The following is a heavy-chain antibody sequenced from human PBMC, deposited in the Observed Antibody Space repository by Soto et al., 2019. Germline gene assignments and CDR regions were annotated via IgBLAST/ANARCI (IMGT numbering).Heavy chain of an antibody. Sequence: QVPLVESWGGLVKPGGSVRLSCAASGFTFSDYYMSWIRQAPGKGLEWVSYISRSGSTIYYADSEKGRFTISRDNAKNSLYLQMNSLRAEDTAVYYCARSHLYYDSSGYPDYWGQGTLVTVSS. CDR2: ISRSGSTI. CDR1: GFTFSDYY. D-gene: IGHD3-22*01. CDR3: ARSHLYYDSSGYPDY. J-gene: IGHJ4*02. V-gene: IGHV3-11*01.